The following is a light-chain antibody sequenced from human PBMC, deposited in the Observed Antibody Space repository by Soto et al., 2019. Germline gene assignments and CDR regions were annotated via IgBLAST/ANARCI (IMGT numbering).Light chain of an antibody. Sequence: QSVLTQPPSVSGAPGQRVTISCTGSSSNIGAGYDVHWYQQLPGTAPKLLIYGNSNRPSGVPDRFSGSKSSTSASLAITGLQAEDEADYYCQSYDGSLSGWVFGGGTKVTVL. V-gene: IGLV1-40*01. CDR2: GNS. CDR1: SSNIGAGYD. J-gene: IGLJ3*02. CDR3: QSYDGSLSGWV.